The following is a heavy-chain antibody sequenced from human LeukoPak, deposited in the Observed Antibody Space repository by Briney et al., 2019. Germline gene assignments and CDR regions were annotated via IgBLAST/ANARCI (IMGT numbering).Heavy chain of an antibody. D-gene: IGHD6-19*01. J-gene: IGHJ4*02. CDR2: IKSKTDGGTT. CDR1: GFTFSNAW. V-gene: IGHV3-15*01. CDR3: TAAVAATFLDY. Sequence: PGGSLRLSCAASGFTFSNAWMSWVCQAPGKGLEWIGRIKSKTDGGTTDSAAPVRGTFTISRDDSKNTLYLQMNSLKTEDTAVYYCTAAVAATFLDYWGQGTLVTVSS.